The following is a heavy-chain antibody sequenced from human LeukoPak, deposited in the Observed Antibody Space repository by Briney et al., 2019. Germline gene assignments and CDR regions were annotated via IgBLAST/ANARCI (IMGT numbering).Heavy chain of an antibody. CDR2: ISAYNGNT. J-gene: IGHJ4*02. Sequence: ASVKVSCKASGYTFTSYGIIWVRQAPGQRLEWMGWISAYNGNTNYAQKLQGRVTMTTDTSTSTAYMELRSLSSDDTAVYYCARGGTLIAAAGNFDYWGQGTLVTVSS. CDR3: ARGGTLIAAAGNFDY. CDR1: GYTFTSYG. V-gene: IGHV1-18*01. D-gene: IGHD6-13*01.